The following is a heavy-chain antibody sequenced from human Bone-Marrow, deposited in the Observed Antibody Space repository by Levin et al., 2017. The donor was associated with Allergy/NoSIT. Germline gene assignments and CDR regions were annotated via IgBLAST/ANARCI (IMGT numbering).Heavy chain of an antibody. J-gene: IGHJ4*02. CDR3: ARRGAGRGHVDY. Sequence: SQTLSLTCAVYGGSFRGYYWTWIRQSPGKGLEWIGEITHSGTTNYTPSLKSRVTLSVDMSKTQFSLKLTSVTAADTAVYYCARRGAGRGHVDYWGQGTLVTVSS. V-gene: IGHV4-34*01. D-gene: IGHD3-16*01. CDR1: GGSFRGYY. CDR2: ITHSGTT.